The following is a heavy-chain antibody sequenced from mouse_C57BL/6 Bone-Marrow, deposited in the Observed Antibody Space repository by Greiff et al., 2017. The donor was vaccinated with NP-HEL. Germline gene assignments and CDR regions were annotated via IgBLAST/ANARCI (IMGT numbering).Heavy chain of an antibody. Sequence: QVHVKQSGAELVKPGASVKLSCKASGYTFTEYTIHWVKQRSGQGLEWIGWFYPGSGSIKYNEKFKDKATLTADKSSSTVYMELSSLTSEDSAVYFCARHEGYDYAFAYWGQGTLVTVSA. D-gene: IGHD2-4*01. CDR3: ARHEGYDYAFAY. V-gene: IGHV1-62-2*01. CDR1: GYTFTEYT. J-gene: IGHJ3*01. CDR2: FYPGSGSI.